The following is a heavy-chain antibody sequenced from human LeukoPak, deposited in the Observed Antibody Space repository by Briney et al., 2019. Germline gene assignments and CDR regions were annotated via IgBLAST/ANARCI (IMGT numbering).Heavy chain of an antibody. CDR2: INPSGGST. J-gene: IGHJ4*02. Sequence: ASVKVSCKASGYTFTSYYMHWVRQAPGQGLEWMGIINPSGGSTSYAQKFQGRVTITRDTSASTAYMELSSLRSEDTAVYYCARGFRGRAPQSSGWLGIAATDLDYWGQGTLVTVSS. CDR3: ARGFRGRAPQSSGWLGIAATDLDY. V-gene: IGHV1-46*01. D-gene: IGHD6-19*01. CDR1: GYTFTSYY.